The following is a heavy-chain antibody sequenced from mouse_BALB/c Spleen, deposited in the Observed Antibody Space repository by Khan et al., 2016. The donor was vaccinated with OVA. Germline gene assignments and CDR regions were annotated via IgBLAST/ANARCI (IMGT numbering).Heavy chain of an antibody. V-gene: IGHV5-6*01. CDR3: ARHNYGPFAY. D-gene: IGHD1-1*01. Sequence: EVELVESGGDLVKPGGSLKLSCAASGFTFSTYAMSWVRQTPDKRLEWVATISSGGDYIYYPDSVKGRFTISRDNANNPLYLQMSSLRSEDTAMYYCARHNYGPFAYWGQGTLVTVSA. CDR2: ISSGGDYI. CDR1: GFTFSTYA. J-gene: IGHJ3*01.